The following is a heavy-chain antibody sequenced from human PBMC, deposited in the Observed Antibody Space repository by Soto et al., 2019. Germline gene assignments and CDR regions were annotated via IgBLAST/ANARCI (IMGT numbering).Heavy chain of an antibody. CDR3: ARHVRGAVTMNWFDP. D-gene: IGHD3-10*02. CDR2: VEYGGST. V-gene: IGHV4-39*01. J-gene: IGHJ5*02. Sequence: QLQESGPGLVKPSETLSLTCTVSGGSIISSNFYWGWIRQPPGKGLEWIGSVEYGGSTYDNPSLTSRVTLSADTSKNQFSLKLTSVTAADTAIYYCARHVRGAVTMNWFDPWGHGTLVTVSS. CDR1: GGSIISSNFY.